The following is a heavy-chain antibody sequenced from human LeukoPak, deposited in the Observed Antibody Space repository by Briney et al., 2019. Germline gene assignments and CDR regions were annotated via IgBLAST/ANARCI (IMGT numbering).Heavy chain of an antibody. Sequence: PGGSLRLSCAASGFTFSNDAVSWVRQAPGKGLQWVADIRGSGATTYYADSVKGRFTISRDNSKNTLYLQMNSLRAEDTAVYYCAKVEYYYVSTHGFDIWGQGTMVTVSS. D-gene: IGHD3-10*02. CDR3: AKVEYYYVSTHGFDI. J-gene: IGHJ3*02. V-gene: IGHV3-23*01. CDR1: GFTFSNDA. CDR2: IRGSGATT.